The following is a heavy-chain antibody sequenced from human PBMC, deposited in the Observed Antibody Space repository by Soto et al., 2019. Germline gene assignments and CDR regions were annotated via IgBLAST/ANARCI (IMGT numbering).Heavy chain of an antibody. CDR1: GFTFSSYG. Sequence: QVQLVESGGGVVQPGRSLRLSCAASGFTFSSYGMHWVRQAPGKGLEWVAVISYDGSNKYYADSVKGRFTISRDNSKNPFYRKNNGLRAEDTAVFSCAKGPSSVWHGSSWPSYYYYGRDVGGKGTRFPLSS. D-gene: IGHD6-13*01. CDR2: ISYDGSNK. J-gene: IGHJ6*04. CDR3: AKGPSSVWHGSSWPSYYYYGRDV. V-gene: IGHV3-30*18.